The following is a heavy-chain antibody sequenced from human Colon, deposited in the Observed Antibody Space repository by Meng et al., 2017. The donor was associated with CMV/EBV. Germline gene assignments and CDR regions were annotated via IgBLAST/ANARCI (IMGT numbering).Heavy chain of an antibody. CDR3: ARAEGDYRVDP. CDR2: ITTSGGR. Sequence: GGSLRLSCAASGFNLSSYAMTWVRRAPGKGLEWVSVITTSGGRHYADSVKGRFTISRDNSKSTVYLQMNSLRAEDTAQYYCARAEGDYRVDPWGQGTLVTVSS. J-gene: IGHJ5*02. D-gene: IGHD4-11*01. V-gene: IGHV3-23*01. CDR1: GFNLSSYA.